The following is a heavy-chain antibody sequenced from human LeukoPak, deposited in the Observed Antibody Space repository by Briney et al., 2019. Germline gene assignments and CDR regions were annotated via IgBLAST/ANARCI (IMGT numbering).Heavy chain of an antibody. CDR2: ISYDGSNK. J-gene: IGHJ4*02. D-gene: IGHD3-9*01. CDR3: AKAEGQGLTGYYRPFDY. V-gene: IGHV3-30*18. Sequence: GGSLRLSCAASGFTFSSYDMHWVRQAPGKGLEWVAVISYDGSNKYYADSVKGRFTISRDNSKNTLYLQMNSLRAEDTAVYYCAKAEGQGLTGYYRPFDYWGQGTLVTVSS. CDR1: GFTFSSYD.